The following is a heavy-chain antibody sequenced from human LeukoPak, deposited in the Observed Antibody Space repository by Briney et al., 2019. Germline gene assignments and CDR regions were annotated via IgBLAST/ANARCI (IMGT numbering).Heavy chain of an antibody. CDR1: GYTFTSYD. V-gene: IGHV1-8*02. CDR2: MNPNSGNT. Sequence: ASVKVSCKASGYTFTSYDINWVRQATGQGLEWMGWMNPNSGNTGYAQKFQGRVTTTRNTSISTAYMELSSLRSEDTAVYYCARRAVRRPVYYYYMDVWGKGTTVTISS. D-gene: IGHD6-19*01. J-gene: IGHJ6*03. CDR3: ARRAVRRPVYYYYMDV.